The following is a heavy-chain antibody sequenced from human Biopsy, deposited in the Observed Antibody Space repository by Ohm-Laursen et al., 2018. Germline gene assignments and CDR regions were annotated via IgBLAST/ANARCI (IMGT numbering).Heavy chain of an antibody. CDR2: MNPDSGNT. J-gene: IGHJ5*02. CDR3: ARADPPLFYYGSGSSNWFDP. V-gene: IGHV1-8*01. Sequence: GASVKASCKTSGYTFTSYEINWARQATGQGLEWMGWMNPDSGNTGYAQNFQGRVTMTRNTSISTAYMELSSLRSEDTAVYFCARADPPLFYYGSGSSNWFDPWGQGTLVTVSS. D-gene: IGHD3-10*01. CDR1: GYTFTSYE.